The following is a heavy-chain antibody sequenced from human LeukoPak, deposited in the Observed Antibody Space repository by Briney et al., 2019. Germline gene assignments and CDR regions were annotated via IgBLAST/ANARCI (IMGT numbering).Heavy chain of an antibody. V-gene: IGHV1-3*01. CDR1: GYTFTNYA. CDR2: TNAGNGNT. D-gene: IGHD3-22*01. Sequence: ASVKVSCKASGYTFTNYAMYWVRQAPGQRLEWMGWTNAGNGNTKYSQKFQGRVTITSDTSANTVYMELSSLRSEDTAVYYCARGDFYYDSSDPWGQGTLVTVSS. J-gene: IGHJ5*02. CDR3: ARGDFYYDSSDP.